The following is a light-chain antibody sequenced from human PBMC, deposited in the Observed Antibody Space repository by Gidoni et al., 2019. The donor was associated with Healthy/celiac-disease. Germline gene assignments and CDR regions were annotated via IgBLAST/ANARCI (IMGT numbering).Light chain of an antibody. J-gene: IGKJ4*01. CDR3: QQYDNLPLT. V-gene: IGKV1-33*01. CDR2: DAS. Sequence: DIQMTQSPSSLSASVGDRVTITCQASQDISNYLNWYQQKPGKDPKLLIYDASNLETGVPSRFSGSGSGTDFTFTISSLQPADIATYYCQQYDNLPLTFXGXTKVEIK. CDR1: QDISNY.